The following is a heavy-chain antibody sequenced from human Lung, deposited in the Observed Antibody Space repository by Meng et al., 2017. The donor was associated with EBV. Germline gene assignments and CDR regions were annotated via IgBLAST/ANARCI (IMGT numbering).Heavy chain of an antibody. CDR1: GFTFSSYW. CDR2: INEDGRIT. D-gene: IGHD6-25*01. Sequence: ELQLAESGGALVQPGGSLTLSCAASGFTFSSYWMHWVRQVPGKGLVWVSRINEDGRITTYADSVRGRFTIFRDNTKNTLYLQMNSLKAEDTAVYFCSRDLVGSDDDWGQGTLVTVSS. CDR3: SRDLVGSDDD. V-gene: IGHV3-74*01. J-gene: IGHJ4*02.